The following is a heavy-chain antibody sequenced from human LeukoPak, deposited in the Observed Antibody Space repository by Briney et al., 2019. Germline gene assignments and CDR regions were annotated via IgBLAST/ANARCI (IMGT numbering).Heavy chain of an antibody. Sequence: PGGSLSLSCAASGVTFSHHAMHWVRRSPGKGLEWAAVTSYDGNNKYYANSVKGRFTISRDNPKNTLYLQMNSLRPDDTAVYYCARDRGRAYYDFWSGYYTLDYWGQGTLVTVSS. CDR1: GVTFSHHA. D-gene: IGHD3-3*01. V-gene: IGHV3-30*03. J-gene: IGHJ4*02. CDR3: ARDRGRAYYDFWSGYYTLDY. CDR2: TSYDGNNK.